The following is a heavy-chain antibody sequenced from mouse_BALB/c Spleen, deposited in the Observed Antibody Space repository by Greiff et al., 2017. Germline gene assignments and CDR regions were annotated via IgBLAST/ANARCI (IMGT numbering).Heavy chain of an antibody. J-gene: IGHJ3*01. V-gene: IGHV2-6-7*01. CDR2: IWGDGST. Sequence: QVQLKESGPGLVAPSQSLSITCTVSGFSLTGYGVNWVRQPPGKGLEWLGMIWGDGSTDYNSALKSRLSISKDNSKSQGFLKMNSLQTDDTARYYCARGGYHDGRFAYWGQGTLVTVSA. D-gene: IGHD2-2*01. CDR3: ARGGYHDGRFAY. CDR1: GFSLTGYG.